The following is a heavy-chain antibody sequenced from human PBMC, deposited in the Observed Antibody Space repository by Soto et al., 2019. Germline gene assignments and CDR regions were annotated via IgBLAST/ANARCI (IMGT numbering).Heavy chain of an antibody. Sequence: GGSLRLSCAASGFTFDDYAMHWVRQAPGKGLEWVSGISWNSGSIGYADSVKGRFTISRDNAKNSLYLQMNSLRAEDTALYYCAKVFSNSSGWYGMDVWGQGTTVTVSS. CDR1: GFTFDDYA. CDR3: AKVFSNSSGWYGMDV. D-gene: IGHD6-19*01. CDR2: ISWNSGSI. J-gene: IGHJ6*02. V-gene: IGHV3-9*01.